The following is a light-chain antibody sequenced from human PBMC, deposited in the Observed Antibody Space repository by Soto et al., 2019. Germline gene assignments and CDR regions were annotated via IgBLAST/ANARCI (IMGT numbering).Light chain of an antibody. Sequence: EIVLTQSPGTLSLSPGERATLSCRASQSVSSSYLAWYQQKPGQAPRLLIYGASSRATGIPDRFSGSGSGTDFTLTISRVEPEDFAVYYCQQYGSSPPYTFGQGPKLEIK. J-gene: IGKJ2*01. CDR1: QSVSSSY. CDR3: QQYGSSPPYT. CDR2: GAS. V-gene: IGKV3-20*01.